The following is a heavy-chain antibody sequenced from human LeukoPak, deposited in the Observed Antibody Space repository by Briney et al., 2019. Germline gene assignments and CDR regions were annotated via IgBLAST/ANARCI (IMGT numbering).Heavy chain of an antibody. CDR1: GYTFTSYD. V-gene: IGHV1-8*01. CDR3: ARGSTTFDP. D-gene: IGHD2/OR15-2a*01. Sequence: GASVTVSCTASGYTFTSYDINWVRQATGQGLEWMGWMNPNSGNTGYAQKFQGRVTMTRNTSISTTYMELSSLRSEDTAVYYCARGSTTFDPWGQGTLVTVSS. CDR2: MNPNSGNT. J-gene: IGHJ5*02.